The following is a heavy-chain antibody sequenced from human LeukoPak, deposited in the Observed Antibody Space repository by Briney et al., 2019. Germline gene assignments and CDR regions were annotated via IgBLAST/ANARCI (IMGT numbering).Heavy chain of an antibody. Sequence: PSETLSLTCAVYGGSFSGYYWSWIRQPPGKGLEWIGEINHSGSTNYNPSLKSRVTISVDTSKNQFSLKLSSVTAADTAVYYCAREPIAAAGYLFDYWGQGTLVTVSS. CDR2: INHSGST. CDR3: AREPIAAAGYLFDY. V-gene: IGHV4-34*01. D-gene: IGHD6-13*01. CDR1: GGSFSGYY. J-gene: IGHJ4*02.